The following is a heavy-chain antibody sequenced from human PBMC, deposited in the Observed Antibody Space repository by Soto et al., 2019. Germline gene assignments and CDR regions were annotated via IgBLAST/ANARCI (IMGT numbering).Heavy chain of an antibody. CDR2: IYFRGGT. J-gene: IGHJ4*02. CDR3: ARDRRFCTTSNRYGLYYFDY. CDR1: GDSISNDYYY. D-gene: IGHD2-2*01. Sequence: SETLSLTCTVSGDSISNDYYYWTWIRQHPGKGLEWIGYIYFRGGTSYNPSLRSRLNMSVDTSKNQFSLTLTSVTAADTAVYYCARDRRFCTTSNRYGLYYFDYWGQAALVTVSS. V-gene: IGHV4-31*03.